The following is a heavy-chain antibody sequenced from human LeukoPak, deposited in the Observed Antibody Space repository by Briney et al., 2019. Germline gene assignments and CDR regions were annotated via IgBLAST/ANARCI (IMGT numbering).Heavy chain of an antibody. J-gene: IGHJ4*02. V-gene: IGHV3-23*01. D-gene: IGHD6-19*01. CDR3: AKVRRLVRSYFDY. Sequence: GGSLRLSCAASGFTFSSYAMSWVRQAPGKGLEWVSAISGSGGSTYYADSVKGRFTISRDNYKNTLYLQMNSLRAEDTAVYYCAKVRRLVRSYFDYWGQGTLVTVSS. CDR2: ISGSGGST. CDR1: GFTFSSYA.